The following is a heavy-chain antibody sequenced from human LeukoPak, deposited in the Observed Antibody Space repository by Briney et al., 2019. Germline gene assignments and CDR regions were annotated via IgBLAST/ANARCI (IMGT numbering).Heavy chain of an antibody. Sequence: ASVNVSCKACGYTFTRYYLHWVRQASGEGLEWMGWINPKSCGTTYAGNFQGTVTLPSDTSIGTAFMELSRLRSDDTAVYYCVRVDFLAYTGYDWKSHFDYWGQGTLVTVS. CDR3: VRVDFLAYTGYDWKSHFDY. CDR1: GYTFTRYY. V-gene: IGHV1-2*02. J-gene: IGHJ4*02. CDR2: INPKSCGT. D-gene: IGHD5-12*01.